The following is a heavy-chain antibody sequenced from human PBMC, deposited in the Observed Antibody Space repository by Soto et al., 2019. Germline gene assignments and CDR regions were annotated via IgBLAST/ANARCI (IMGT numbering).Heavy chain of an antibody. V-gene: IGHV4-39*01. J-gene: IGHJ4*02. CDR2: TYYNGNA. D-gene: IGHD3-10*01. CDR1: GGSIDRSNYY. Sequence: SETLSLTCAVSGGSIDRSNYYWDWLRQPPGKGLEWIGTTYYNGNAYYNPSLKSRVSMSVDTSKNQFSLKLVSVTAADTAVYYCARHFVAVVIKGWGYWGQGTLVTVSS. CDR3: ARHFVAVVIKGWGY.